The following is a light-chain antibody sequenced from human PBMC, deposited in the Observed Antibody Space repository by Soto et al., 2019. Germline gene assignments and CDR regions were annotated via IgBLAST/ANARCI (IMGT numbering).Light chain of an antibody. V-gene: IGLV2-14*01. CDR1: NSDVGIYDF. CDR2: EVS. Sequence: QSVLTQPASVSGTPGQPITISCTGSNSDVGIYDFVSWYQHHPGRAPKLIVSEVSHRPSGVSNRFSGSKSGNTASLTISGLQSEDEADYYGISYTSDDVRYVFGTGTKVTVL. J-gene: IGLJ1*01. CDR3: ISYTSDDVRYV.